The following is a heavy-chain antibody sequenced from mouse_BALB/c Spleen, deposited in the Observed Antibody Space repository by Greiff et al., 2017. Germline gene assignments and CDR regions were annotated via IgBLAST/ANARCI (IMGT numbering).Heavy chain of an antibody. J-gene: IGHJ3*01. CDR3: ARGPWFAY. CDR2: IYPGDGDT. V-gene: IGHV1-87*01. Sequence: QVQLKQSGAELARPGASVKLSCKASGYTFTSYWMQWVKQRPGQGLEWIGAIYPGDGDTRYTQKFKGKATLTADKSSSTAYMQLSSLASEDSAVYYCARGPWFAYWGQGTLVTVSA. CDR1: GYTFTSYW. D-gene: IGHD3-3*01.